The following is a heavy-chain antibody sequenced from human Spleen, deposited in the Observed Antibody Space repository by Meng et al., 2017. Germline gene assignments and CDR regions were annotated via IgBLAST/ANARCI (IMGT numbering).Heavy chain of an antibody. CDR1: GFTFSSYW. D-gene: IGHD1-26*01. Sequence: GGSLRLSCAASGFTFSSYWMSWVRQAPGKGLEWVATINQDGSEKYYVDSVKGRFTISRDNAKNSLYLQMNSLRAEDTAVYYCARVSGSYSANDYWGQGTLVTVSS. CDR2: INQDGSEK. V-gene: IGHV3-7*01. J-gene: IGHJ4*02. CDR3: ARVSGSYSANDY.